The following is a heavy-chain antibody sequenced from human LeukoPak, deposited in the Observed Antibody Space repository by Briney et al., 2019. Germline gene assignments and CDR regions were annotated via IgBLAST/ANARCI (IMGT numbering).Heavy chain of an antibody. J-gene: IGHJ6*02. CDR1: GFTFSSYA. Sequence: GGSLRLSCAASGFTFSSYAMSWVRQAPGKGLEWVSSISGSGNRTYYADSVKGRFTISRDNSKNTLFLQMNSLRTEDTAVYYCAKNLYCGGGSCYPSALGMDVWGQGTTVTVSS. CDR3: AKNLYCGGGSCYPSALGMDV. V-gene: IGHV3-23*01. D-gene: IGHD2-15*01. CDR2: ISGSGNRT.